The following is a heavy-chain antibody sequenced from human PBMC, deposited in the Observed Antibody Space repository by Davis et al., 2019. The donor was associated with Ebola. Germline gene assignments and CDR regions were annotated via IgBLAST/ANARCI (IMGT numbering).Heavy chain of an antibody. Sequence: GGSLRLSCAASGFTFSSYSMNWVRQAPGKGLEWVSSISSSSSYIYYADSVKGRFTISRDNSKNTLYLQMNSLRAEDTAVYYCAKDTRDIVATILSYYGMDVWGQGTTVTVSS. D-gene: IGHD5-12*01. CDR1: GFTFSSYS. V-gene: IGHV3-21*01. J-gene: IGHJ6*02. CDR3: AKDTRDIVATILSYYGMDV. CDR2: ISSSSSYI.